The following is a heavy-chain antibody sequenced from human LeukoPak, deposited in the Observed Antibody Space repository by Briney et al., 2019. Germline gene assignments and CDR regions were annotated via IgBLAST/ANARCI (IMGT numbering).Heavy chain of an antibody. V-gene: IGHV3-15*01. Sequence: GGSLRLSCTTSGFTFSAAYMIWVRQAPGKGLERVGRIKSNSAGGTTDYASPVKGRFIISRDDSKATVYLQMNSLKTEDTAVYYCSTDAGFDSRWYNYWGQGTLVTVSS. CDR3: STDAGFDSRWYNY. J-gene: IGHJ4*02. CDR2: IKSNSAGGTT. D-gene: IGHD6-13*01. CDR1: GFTFSAAY.